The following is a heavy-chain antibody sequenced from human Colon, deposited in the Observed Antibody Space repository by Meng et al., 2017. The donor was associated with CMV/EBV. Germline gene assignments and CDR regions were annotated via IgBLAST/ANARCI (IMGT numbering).Heavy chain of an antibody. CDR3: ARSRGTYSWFQPMDV. J-gene: IGHJ6*02. D-gene: IGHD1-26*01. CDR2: ISYVGRDN. CDR1: GFPLSKCA. Sequence: GFPLSKCAMHRVRQAPGKGLEWVAGISYVGRDNEYADFVEGRFTLSRDNSKNPMYLQMNSLSVEDTAVYYCARSRGTYSWFQPMDVWGQGTTVTVSS. V-gene: IGHV3-30*03.